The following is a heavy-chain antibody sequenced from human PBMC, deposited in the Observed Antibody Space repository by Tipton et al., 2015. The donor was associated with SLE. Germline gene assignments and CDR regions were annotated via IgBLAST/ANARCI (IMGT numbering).Heavy chain of an antibody. CDR3: SRDIIATPVY. J-gene: IGHJ4*02. Sequence: SLRLSCAASGFTFREYWMHWVRQTPGKGLVWVSRITNDGSEASYADSVKGRFTVSRDNANNMLYLQMDNLGAGDTAIYYCSRDIIATPVYWGRGTLVTVSS. CDR2: ITNDGSEA. D-gene: IGHD2-21*01. CDR1: GFTFREYW. V-gene: IGHV3-74*01.